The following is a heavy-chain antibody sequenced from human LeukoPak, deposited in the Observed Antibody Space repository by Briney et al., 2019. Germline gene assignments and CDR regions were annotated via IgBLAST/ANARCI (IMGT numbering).Heavy chain of an antibody. CDR1: GGSISSSSYY. Sequence: SETLSLTCTVSGGSISSSSYYWGWIRQHPGKGLEWIGYIYYSGTTYYNPSLKSRVTISVDTSENQFSLKLTSATAADTAVYYCARDGISYGIDYWGQGTLVTVSS. CDR2: IYYSGTT. D-gene: IGHD5-18*01. V-gene: IGHV4-31*03. J-gene: IGHJ4*02. CDR3: ARDGISYGIDY.